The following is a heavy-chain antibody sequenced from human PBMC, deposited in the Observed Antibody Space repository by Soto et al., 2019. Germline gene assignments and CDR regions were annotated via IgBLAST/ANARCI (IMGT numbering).Heavy chain of an antibody. CDR3: ERQPEFGLSLDNFDY. CDR2: IDPSDSYT. CDR1: GYSFTSYW. Sequence: GESLKISCKGSGYSFTSYWISWVRQMPGKGLEWMGRIDPSDSYTNYSPSFQGHVTISADKSISTAYLQWSSLKASDTAMYYCERQPEFGLSLDNFDYWGQGTLVTVSS. J-gene: IGHJ4*02. D-gene: IGHD3-10*01. V-gene: IGHV5-10-1*01.